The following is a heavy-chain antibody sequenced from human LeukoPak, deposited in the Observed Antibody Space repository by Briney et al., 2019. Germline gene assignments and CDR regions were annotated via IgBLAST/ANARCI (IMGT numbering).Heavy chain of an antibody. J-gene: IGHJ4*02. CDR3: ARDGYYDSSGYPKPFDY. V-gene: IGHV3-48*04. D-gene: IGHD3-22*01. CDR1: GFTFSGYS. Sequence: GGSLRLSCAASGFTFSGYSMSWVRQAPGKGLEWVSYISSSSTTIYYVDFVKGRFTISRDNAKNSLYLQMNSLRAEDTAVYYCARDGYYDSSGYPKPFDYWGQGTLVTVSS. CDR2: ISSSSTTI.